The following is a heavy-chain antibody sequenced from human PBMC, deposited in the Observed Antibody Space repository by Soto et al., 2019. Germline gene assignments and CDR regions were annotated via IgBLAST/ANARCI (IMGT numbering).Heavy chain of an antibody. V-gene: IGHV4-38-2*01. Sequence: PSETLSLTCAVSGYSISSGYYRGWIRQPPGKGLEWIWSIYHSGSTYYNPSLKSRVTISVDTSKNQFSLKLSSVTAADTAVYYCARVQTTVVFNWFDPWGQGTPVTVSS. J-gene: IGHJ5*02. CDR3: ARVQTTVVFNWFDP. CDR1: GYSISSGYY. D-gene: IGHD4-17*01. CDR2: IYHSGST.